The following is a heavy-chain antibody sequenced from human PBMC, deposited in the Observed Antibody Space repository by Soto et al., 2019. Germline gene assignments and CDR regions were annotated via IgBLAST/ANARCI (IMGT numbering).Heavy chain of an antibody. V-gene: IGHV3-30-3*01. Sequence: HPGGSLRLSCAASGFTFSSYAMHWVRQAPGKGLEWVAVISYDGSNKYYADSVKGRFTISRDNSKNTLYLQMNSLRAEDTAVYYCARASAGDYYDSSGSPYYFDYWGQGTLVTVSS. D-gene: IGHD3-22*01. CDR1: GFTFSSYA. J-gene: IGHJ4*02. CDR3: ARASAGDYYDSSGSPYYFDY. CDR2: ISYDGSNK.